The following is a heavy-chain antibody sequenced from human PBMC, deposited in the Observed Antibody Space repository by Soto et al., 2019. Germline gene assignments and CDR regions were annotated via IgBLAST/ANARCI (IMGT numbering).Heavy chain of an antibody. Sequence: PGGSLRLSCAASGFTFSSYWMHWVRQAPGKGLVWVSRINSDGSSTSYADSVKGRFTTSRDNAKNTLYLQMNSLRAEDTAVYYCATDSSGYYYDYYYGMDVWGQGTTVTVSS. CDR3: ATDSSGYYYDYYYGMDV. D-gene: IGHD3-22*01. CDR1: GFTFSSYW. V-gene: IGHV3-74*01. J-gene: IGHJ6*02. CDR2: INSDGSST.